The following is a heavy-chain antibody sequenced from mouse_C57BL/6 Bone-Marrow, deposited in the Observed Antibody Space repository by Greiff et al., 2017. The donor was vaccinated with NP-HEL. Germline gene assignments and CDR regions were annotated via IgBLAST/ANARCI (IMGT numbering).Heavy chain of an antibody. J-gene: IGHJ2*01. D-gene: IGHD4-1*02. CDR2: IDPSDSYT. Sequence: VQLQQPGAELVRPGTSVKLSCKASGYTFTSYWMHWVKQRPGQGLEWIGVIDPSDSYTNYNQKFKSKATLTVDTSSSTAYMQLSSLTSEDSAVYYCARWGNWDFDYWGQGTTLTVSS. V-gene: IGHV1-59*01. CDR1: GYTFTSYW. CDR3: ARWGNWDFDY.